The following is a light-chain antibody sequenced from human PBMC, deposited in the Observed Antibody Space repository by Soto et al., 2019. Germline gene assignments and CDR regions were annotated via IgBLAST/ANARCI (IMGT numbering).Light chain of an antibody. V-gene: IGKV3-20*01. CDR2: GAS. Sequence: IVFAQSPGSLSFSPGERATLSCRGSQSVRSYLAWYQQKPGQAPRLLIYGASNRATGIPDRFSGSGSGTDFTLIINRLEPEDVAIYYCQQYGGSPRITFGQGTRLEIK. CDR1: QSVRSY. CDR3: QQYGGSPRIT. J-gene: IGKJ5*01.